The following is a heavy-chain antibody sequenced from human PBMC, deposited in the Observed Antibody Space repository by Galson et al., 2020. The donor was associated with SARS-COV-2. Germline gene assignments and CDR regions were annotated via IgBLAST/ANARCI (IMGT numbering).Heavy chain of an antibody. V-gene: IGHV4-39*07. Sequence: SQTLSLTCTVSSRSISTTSHYWGWIRQPPGKGLEWIESIYYTRSPYSNPPLKSRVIISVDTSKNQFSLKLNSVTAADTAVYYCARVGGCSGGSCYSPQYFDYWGQGTLVTVSS. D-gene: IGHD2-15*01. CDR1: SRSISTTSHY. CDR3: ARVGGCSGGSCYSPQYFDY. CDR2: IYYTRSP. J-gene: IGHJ4*02.